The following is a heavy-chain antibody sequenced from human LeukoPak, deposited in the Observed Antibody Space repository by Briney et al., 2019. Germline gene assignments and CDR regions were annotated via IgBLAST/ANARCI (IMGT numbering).Heavy chain of an antibody. Sequence: GGSEGLSCAASGITFSSYWMHWVRQAPGKGLVWVSRINSDGSSTSYADSVKGRFTISRDNAKNTLYLQMNSLRAEDTALYYCAGYCYDGSAYDYWGQETLVPLFS. CDR3: AGYCYDGSAYDY. J-gene: IGHJ4*02. D-gene: IGHD3-22*01. CDR1: GITFSSYW. V-gene: IGHV3-74*01. CDR2: INSDGSST.